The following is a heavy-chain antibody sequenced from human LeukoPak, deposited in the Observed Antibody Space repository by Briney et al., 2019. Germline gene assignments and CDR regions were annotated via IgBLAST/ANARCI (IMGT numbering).Heavy chain of an antibody. J-gene: IGHJ4*02. CDR3: GRGLAD. Sequence: GGSLRLSCAVSGFTFSDHYMDWVRQAPGKGLEWVGRTRNKTKSYSTEYAASVKGRFTISRDDSTNSLYLQMNSLKTEDTAVYYCGRGLADWGQGTLVTVSS. CDR2: TRNKTKSYST. V-gene: IGHV3-72*01. CDR1: GFTFSDHY.